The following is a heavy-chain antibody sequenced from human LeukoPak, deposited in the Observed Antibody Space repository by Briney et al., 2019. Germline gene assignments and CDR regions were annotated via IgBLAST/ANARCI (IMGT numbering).Heavy chain of an antibody. V-gene: IGHV3-74*01. CDR1: GFTFSSYW. CDR3: ARVGSLYGDYVLFDY. Sequence: GGSLRLSCAASGFTFSSYWMHWVRQVPGKGLVWVSRINSGGSSTSYADSVKGRFTISRDNAKNTLYLQMNSLRAEDTAVYYCARVGSLYGDYVLFDYWGQGALVTVSS. CDR2: INSGGSST. J-gene: IGHJ4*02. D-gene: IGHD4-17*01.